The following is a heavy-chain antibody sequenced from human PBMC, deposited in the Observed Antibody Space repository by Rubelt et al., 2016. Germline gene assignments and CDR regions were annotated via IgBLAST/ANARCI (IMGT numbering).Heavy chain of an antibody. CDR2: ISHSGTT. J-gene: IGHJ4*02. CDR1: GFSISSGYL. D-gene: IGHD6-6*01. CDR3: ARGRAGSSSS. Sequence: GLVKPSETLSLTCTVSGFSISSGYLWGWIRQPPGKGLEWIGSISHSGTTYYNPSLKSRVAISLDTSKNPVSLKLSSVTAADTAVYYCARGRAGSSSSWGQGTLVTVSS. V-gene: IGHV4-38-2*02.